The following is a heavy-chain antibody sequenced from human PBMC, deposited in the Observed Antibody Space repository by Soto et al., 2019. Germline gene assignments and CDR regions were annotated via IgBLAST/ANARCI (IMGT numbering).Heavy chain of an antibody. J-gene: IGHJ4*02. V-gene: IGHV3-33*01. D-gene: IGHD6-6*01. Sequence: GGSLRLSCAASGFTFSSYGMHWVRQAPGKGLEWVAVIWYDGSNKYYADSVKGRFTISRDNSKNTLYLQMNSLRAEDTAVYYCARDPGDIAARRSAGYYFDYWGQGTLVTVSS. CDR1: GFTFSSYG. CDR2: IWYDGSNK. CDR3: ARDPGDIAARRSAGYYFDY.